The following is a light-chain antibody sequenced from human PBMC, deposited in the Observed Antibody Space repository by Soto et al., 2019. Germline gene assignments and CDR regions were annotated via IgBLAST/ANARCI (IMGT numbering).Light chain of an antibody. CDR2: AAS. Sequence: DIQMTQSPSSLSASVGDRVTITCRASQSISSYLNWYQQKPGKAPKLLIYAASSLHSGVPSRFSGSGSETDFTLTISSLQPEDYATYYCQQSYSTPYTFGQGTKLEIK. J-gene: IGKJ2*01. CDR3: QQSYSTPYT. CDR1: QSISSY. V-gene: IGKV1-39*01.